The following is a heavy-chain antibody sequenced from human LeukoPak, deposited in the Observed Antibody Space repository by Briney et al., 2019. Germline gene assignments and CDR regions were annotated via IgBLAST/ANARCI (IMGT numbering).Heavy chain of an antibody. Sequence: PSETLSLTCAVSGGSISSSNWWSWVRQPPGKGLEWIGEIYHSGSTNYNPSLKSRVTISVDKSKNQFSLKLSSVTAADTAVYYCASSGYCSSTSCYLYYYYYGMDVWGQGTTVTVSS. D-gene: IGHD2-2*01. CDR2: IYHSGST. CDR3: ASSGYCSSTSCYLYYYYYGMDV. CDR1: GGSISSSNW. J-gene: IGHJ6*02. V-gene: IGHV4-4*02.